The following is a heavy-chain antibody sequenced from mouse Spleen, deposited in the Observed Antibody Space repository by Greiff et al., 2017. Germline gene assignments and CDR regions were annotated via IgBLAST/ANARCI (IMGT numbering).Heavy chain of an antibody. J-gene: IGHJ3*01. CDR3: ARNWGGAWFAY. CDR2: IWSDGST. V-gene: IGHV2-4-1*01. CDR1: GFSLTNCA. Sequence: VKLMESGPGLVAPSQSLSITCTVSGFSLTNCAVHWVRQSPGKGLEWLGVIWSDGSTDYNAAFISRLSISKDNSKSQVFFKMNSLQADDTAIYYCARNWGGAWFAYWGQGTLVTVSA.